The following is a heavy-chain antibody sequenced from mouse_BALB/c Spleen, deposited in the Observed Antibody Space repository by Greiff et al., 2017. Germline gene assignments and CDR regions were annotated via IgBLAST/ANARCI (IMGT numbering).Heavy chain of an antibody. CDR3: ARYDYVYYAMDY. Sequence: EVKVEESGPSLVKPSQTLSLTCSVTGDSITSGYWNWIRKFPGNKLEYMGYISYSGSTYYNPSLKSRISITRDTSKNQYYLQLNSVTTEDTATYYCARYDYVYYAMDYWGQGTSVTVSS. CDR1: GDSITSGY. CDR2: ISYSGST. V-gene: IGHV3-8*02. J-gene: IGHJ4*01. D-gene: IGHD2-4*01.